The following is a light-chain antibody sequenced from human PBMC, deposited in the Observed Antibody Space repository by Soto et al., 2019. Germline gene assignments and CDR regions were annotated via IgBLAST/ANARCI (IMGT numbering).Light chain of an antibody. J-gene: IGKJ4*01. CDR3: QQRSDWPSS. Sequence: EIVLTQSPVTLSLSPGERATCSCRASQSVNIYLAWYQQKPGQAPRLLIYDTSSRATGIPARFSGSGSGTDFTLTISSLEPEDFAVYYCQQRSDWPSSFGGGTKVEIK. CDR2: DTS. CDR1: QSVNIY. V-gene: IGKV3-11*01.